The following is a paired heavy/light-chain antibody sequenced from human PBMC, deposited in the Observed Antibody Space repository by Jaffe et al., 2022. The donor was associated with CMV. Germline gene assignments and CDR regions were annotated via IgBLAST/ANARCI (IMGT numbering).Heavy chain of an antibody. CDR3: ARAHCSGGSCYFYDY. CDR2: INAGNGHT. J-gene: IGHJ4*02. CDR1: GYTFINYA. V-gene: IGHV1-3*01. Sequence: QVQLVQSGAEVKKPGASVKVSCKASGYTFINYAIHWVRQAPGQGPEWMGWINAGNGHTQYSQRFQGRVTITRDTSANTAYMELSSLRSEDTAVYYCARAHCSGGSCYFYDYWGQGTLVTVSS. D-gene: IGHD2-15*01.
Light chain of an antibody. CDR3: MQGIDPVT. J-gene: IGKJ2*01. Sequence: DIVMTQTPLSLSVTPGQPASISCKSSQSLLHSDGKTHLYWYLQKPGQSPQLLIYEVSSRLSGVPDRFSGSGSGTDFTLKISRVEAEDVGVYYCMQGIDPVTFGQGTKLEIK. CDR2: EVS. V-gene: IGKV2-29*02. CDR1: QSLLHSDGKTH.